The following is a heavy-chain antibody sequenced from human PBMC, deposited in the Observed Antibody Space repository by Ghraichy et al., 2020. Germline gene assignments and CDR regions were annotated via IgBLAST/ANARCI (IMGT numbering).Heavy chain of an antibody. Sequence: SETLSLTCAVYGGSFSGYYWSWIRQPPGKGLEWIGEINHSGSTNYNPSLKSRVTISVDTSKNQFSLKLSSVTAADTAVYYCARGRGYSYGYYDYYYGMDVWGQGTTVTASS. CDR3: ARGRGYSYGYYDYYYGMDV. D-gene: IGHD5-18*01. CDR1: GGSFSGYY. V-gene: IGHV4-34*01. J-gene: IGHJ6*02. CDR2: INHSGST.